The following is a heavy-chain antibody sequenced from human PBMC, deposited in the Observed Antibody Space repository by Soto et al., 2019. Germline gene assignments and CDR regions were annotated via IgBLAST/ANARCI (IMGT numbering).Heavy chain of an antibody. CDR2: ISAYNGNT. J-gene: IGHJ4*02. V-gene: IGHV1-18*04. CDR3: ASFRLDYGDLNY. Sequence: ASVKVSCKASGYTFTSYGISWARQAPGQGLEWMGWISAYNGNTNYAQKLQGRVTMTTDTSTSTAYMELRSLRSDDTAVYYCASFRLDYGDLNYWGQGTLVTVSS. D-gene: IGHD4-17*01. CDR1: GYTFTSYG.